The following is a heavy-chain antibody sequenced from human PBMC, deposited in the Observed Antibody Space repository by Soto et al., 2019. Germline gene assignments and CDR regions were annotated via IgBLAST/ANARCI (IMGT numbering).Heavy chain of an antibody. CDR3: ARHGDRWQQLKDDFFDI. Sequence: SETLSLTCAVSGGSISSSNWWSWVRQPPGKGLEWIGEIYHSGSTNYNPSLKSRVTISVDKSKNQFSLKLSSVTAADTAIYYCARHGDRWQQLKDDFFDIWGQGIMVTVSS. D-gene: IGHD5-12*01. CDR1: GGSISSSNW. CDR2: IYHSGST. J-gene: IGHJ3*02. V-gene: IGHV4-4*02.